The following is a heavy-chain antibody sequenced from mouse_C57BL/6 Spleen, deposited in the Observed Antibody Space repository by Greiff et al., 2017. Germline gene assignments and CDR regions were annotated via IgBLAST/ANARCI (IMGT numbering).Heavy chain of an antibody. CDR2: IYPGSGST. D-gene: IGHD1-1*01. J-gene: IGHJ3*01. V-gene: IGHV1-55*01. CDR1: GYTFTSYW. CDR3: AREGYYYGSSPAWFAY. Sequence: QVQLQQSGAELVKPGASVKMSCKASGYTFTSYWITWVKQRPGQGLEWIGDIYPGSGSTNYNEKFKSKDTLTVDTSSSTAYMQLSSLTSEDSAVYYCAREGYYYGSSPAWFAYWGQGTLVTVSA.